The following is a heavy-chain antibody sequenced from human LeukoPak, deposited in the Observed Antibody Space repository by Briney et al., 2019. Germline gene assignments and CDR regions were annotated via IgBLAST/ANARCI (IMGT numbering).Heavy chain of an antibody. CDR2: IRYDGSNK. J-gene: IGHJ4*02. Sequence: GGSLRLSCAASGFTFSSYGMHWVRQAPGKGLEWVAFIRYDGSNKYYADSVKGRFTISRDNSKNTLYLQMNSLRAEDTAVYYATIDHGYDYWGQGTLVTVSS. CDR3: TIDHGYDY. V-gene: IGHV3-30*02. D-gene: IGHD1-14*01. CDR1: GFTFSSYG.